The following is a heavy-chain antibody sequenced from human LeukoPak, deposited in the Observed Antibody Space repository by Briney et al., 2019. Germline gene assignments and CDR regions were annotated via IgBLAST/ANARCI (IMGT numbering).Heavy chain of an antibody. V-gene: IGHV3-48*03. J-gene: IGHJ4*02. CDR2: ISSSGSTI. Sequence: GGSLRLSCAASGFTFSSYEMNWVRQAPGKGLEWVSYISSSGSTIYYADSVKGRFTISRDNAKNSLYLQMNSLRAEDTALYYCAKDIRFYDILTGHFDYWSQGALVTVSS. CDR3: AKDIRFYDILTGHFDY. CDR1: GFTFSSYE. D-gene: IGHD3-9*01.